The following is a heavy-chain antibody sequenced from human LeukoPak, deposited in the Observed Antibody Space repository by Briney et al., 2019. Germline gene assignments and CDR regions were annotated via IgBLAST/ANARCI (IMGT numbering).Heavy chain of an antibody. CDR2: INPNSGGT. CDR3: ARDIRPRVESFDY. D-gene: IGHD3-3*01. Sequence: ASVKVSCKASGYTFTGYYMHWVRQAPGQGLEWMGWINPNSGGTNYAQKFQGRVTMTRDTSINTAYMELSGLRSDDTAVYYCARDIRPRVESFDYWGQGTLVAVSS. J-gene: IGHJ4*02. CDR1: GYTFTGYY. V-gene: IGHV1-2*02.